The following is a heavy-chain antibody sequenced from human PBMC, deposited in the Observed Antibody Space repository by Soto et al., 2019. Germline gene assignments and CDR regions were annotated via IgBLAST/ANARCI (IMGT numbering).Heavy chain of an antibody. V-gene: IGHV2-5*02. Sequence: QSTLKESGPTLVKPTQTLTLTCTVSGFSLSTSGVGVGWIRLPPGKSLEWLALIYWDDDKRYSPSLTSRLTSAKDTSKSQVVLTMTNMDPVDTATYYCAHVFEVVANYGMDVWGQGTTVTVSS. CDR2: IYWDDDK. D-gene: IGHD2-15*01. J-gene: IGHJ6*02. CDR1: GFSLSTSGVG. CDR3: AHVFEVVANYGMDV.